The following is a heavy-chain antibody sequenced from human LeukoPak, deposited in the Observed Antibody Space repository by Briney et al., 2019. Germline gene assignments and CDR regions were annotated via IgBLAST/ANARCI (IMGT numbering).Heavy chain of an antibody. CDR2: ISTYNGYA. D-gene: IGHD2-21*01. J-gene: IGHJ4*02. CDR1: GYTFTSFS. Sequence: GASVKVSCKASGYTFTSFSISWVRQAPGQGLEWVGWISTYNGYAKYAQNVQGRVAMTTDTSTSTAYMELRSLRSNDTAVFYCARNDSGGYDYWGQGTLVTVSS. V-gene: IGHV1-18*01. CDR3: ARNDSGGYDY.